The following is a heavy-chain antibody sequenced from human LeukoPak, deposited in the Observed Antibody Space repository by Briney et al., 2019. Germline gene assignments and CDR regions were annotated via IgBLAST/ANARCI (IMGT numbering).Heavy chain of an antibody. D-gene: IGHD3-16*01. Sequence: GGSLRLSCAASGFTFSSYWMSWVRQAPGKGLEWVANIKQDGSEKYYVDSVKGRFTISRDNAKNSLYLQMNSLRAEDTAVYYCARGHGDLDVITFGVVAPSDAFDIWGQGTMVTVSS. CDR1: GFTFSSYW. V-gene: IGHV3-7*01. CDR2: IKQDGSEK. CDR3: ARGHGDLDVITFGVVAPSDAFDI. J-gene: IGHJ3*02.